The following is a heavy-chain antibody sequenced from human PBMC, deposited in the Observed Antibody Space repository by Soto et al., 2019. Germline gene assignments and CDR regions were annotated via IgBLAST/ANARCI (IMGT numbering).Heavy chain of an antibody. D-gene: IGHD6-13*01. V-gene: IGHV4-31*03. CDR1: GGSIRSGGYF. Sequence: VQLQESGPGLVKPSQTLSLTCTVSGGSIRSGGYFWSWVRQQPGKGLEWIGHIYYRGGTSYNPSLESRVAMSVDTSKNEFTLKVNSVTEADTAIYYCARFAKEENPKLESWYAFDFWGRGTLVTVSS. CDR2: IYYRGGT. CDR3: ARFAKEENPKLESWYAFDF. J-gene: IGHJ4*02.